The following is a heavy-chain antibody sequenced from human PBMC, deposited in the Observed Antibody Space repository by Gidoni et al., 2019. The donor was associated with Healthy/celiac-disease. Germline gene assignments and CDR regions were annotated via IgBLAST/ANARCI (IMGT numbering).Heavy chain of an antibody. Sequence: QVQLQQWGAGLLKPSEPLSLTCAVYGGSFSGYYWSWIRQPPGKGLEWIGEINHSGSTNYNPSLKSRVTISVDTSKNQFSLKLSSVTAADTAVYYCAKYSSGWYQDAFDIWGQGTMVTVSS. CDR3: AKYSSGWYQDAFDI. J-gene: IGHJ3*02. CDR1: GGSFSGYY. D-gene: IGHD6-19*01. V-gene: IGHV4-34*01. CDR2: INHSGST.